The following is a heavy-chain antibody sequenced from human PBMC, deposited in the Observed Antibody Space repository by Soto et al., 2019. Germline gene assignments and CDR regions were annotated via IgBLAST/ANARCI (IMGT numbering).Heavy chain of an antibody. CDR2: IYPGDSDT. Sequence: PGESLKISCKGSGYSFTSYWIGWVRQMPGKGLEWMGIIYPGDSDTRYSPSFQGQVTISADKSISTAYLQWSSLKASDTAMYYCARHNIAAAGSPADFDYWGQGTLVTVSS. CDR1: GYSFTSYW. CDR3: ARHNIAAAGSPADFDY. J-gene: IGHJ4*02. V-gene: IGHV5-51*01. D-gene: IGHD6-13*01.